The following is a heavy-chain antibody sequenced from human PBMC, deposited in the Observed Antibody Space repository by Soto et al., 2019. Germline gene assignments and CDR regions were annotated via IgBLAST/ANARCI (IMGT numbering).Heavy chain of an antibody. J-gene: IGHJ4*02. D-gene: IGHD3-22*01. CDR1: GFTFSSYS. V-gene: IGHV3-48*02. Sequence: PGGSLRLSCAASGFTFSSYSMNWVCQAPGKGLEWVSYISSSSSTIYYADSVKGRFTISRDNAKNSLYLQMNSLRDEDTAVYYCARHGYYYDSSGYPSYDYWGQGTPVTVSS. CDR2: ISSSSSTI. CDR3: ARHGYYYDSSGYPSYDY.